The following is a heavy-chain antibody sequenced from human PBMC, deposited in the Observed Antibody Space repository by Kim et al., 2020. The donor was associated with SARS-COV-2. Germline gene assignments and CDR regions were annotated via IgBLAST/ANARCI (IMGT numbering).Heavy chain of an antibody. CDR1: GGTFSSYA. D-gene: IGHD3-10*01. CDR3: ARDGLGFGELYWFDP. V-gene: IGHV1-69*13. Sequence: SVKVSCKASGGTFSSYAISWVRQAPGQGLEWMGGIIPIFGTANYAQKFQGRVTITADESTSTAYMELSSLRSEDTAVYYCARDGLGFGELYWFDPWGQGTLVTVSS. J-gene: IGHJ5*02. CDR2: IIPIFGTA.